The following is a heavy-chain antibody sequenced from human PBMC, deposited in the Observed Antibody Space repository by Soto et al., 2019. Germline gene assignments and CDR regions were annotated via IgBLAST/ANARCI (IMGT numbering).Heavy chain of an antibody. CDR3: ARRRIAALNHWFDL. Sequence: ASVKVSCKTSGDTFNTYTLSWVRQAPGQGLEWMGGITPIFGTADYAPKFQARVTITADRSTKTVYMELSSLRSEDTALYFRARRRIAALNHWFDLWGPGTLVTVS. J-gene: IGHJ5*02. D-gene: IGHD6-13*01. CDR1: GDTFNTYT. CDR2: ITPIFGTA. V-gene: IGHV1-69*06.